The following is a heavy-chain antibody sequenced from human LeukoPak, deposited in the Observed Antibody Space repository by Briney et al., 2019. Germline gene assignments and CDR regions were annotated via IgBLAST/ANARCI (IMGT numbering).Heavy chain of an antibody. V-gene: IGHV4-30-4*08. CDR2: IYYSGST. J-gene: IGHJ6*03. D-gene: IGHD2-15*01. CDR1: GGSISSGDYY. Sequence: SQTLSLTCTVSGGSISSGDYYWSWIRQPPGKGLEWIGYIYYSGSTYYNPSLKSRVTISVDTSKNQFSPKLSSVTAADTAVYYCARGPCSGGSCYYSYYYYMDVWGKGTTVTVSS. CDR3: ARGPCSGGSCYYSYYYYMDV.